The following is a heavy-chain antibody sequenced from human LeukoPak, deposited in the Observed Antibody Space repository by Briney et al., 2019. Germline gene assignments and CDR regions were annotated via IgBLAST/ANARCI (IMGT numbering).Heavy chain of an antibody. V-gene: IGHV3-30*18. D-gene: IGHD6-6*01. J-gene: IGHJ6*02. CDR2: ISYDESNK. Sequence: GGSLRLSCAASGFTFSSYGMHWVRQAPGKGLEWVAVISYDESNKYYADSVKGRFTISRDNSKNTLYLQMNSLRAEDTAVYYCAKDLRISSSSFRTYFYYYYGMDVWGQGTTVTVSS. CDR1: GFTFSSYG. CDR3: AKDLRISSSSFRTYFYYYYGMDV.